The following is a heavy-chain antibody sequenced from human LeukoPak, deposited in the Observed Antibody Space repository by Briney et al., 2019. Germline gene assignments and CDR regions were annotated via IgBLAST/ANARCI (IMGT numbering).Heavy chain of an antibody. CDR2: IYYSGST. CDR3: ARSHSVWTSFDY. J-gene: IGHJ4*02. CDR1: GGSISTYC. Sequence: SETLSLTCTVSGGSISTYCWRWIRQPPGKGLGWIGYIYYSGSTNYNPSLKSRVTISVDTSKNQFSLKLSSVTAADTAVYYCARSHSVWTSFDYWGQGTLVTVSS. D-gene: IGHD3/OR15-3a*01. V-gene: IGHV4-59*01.